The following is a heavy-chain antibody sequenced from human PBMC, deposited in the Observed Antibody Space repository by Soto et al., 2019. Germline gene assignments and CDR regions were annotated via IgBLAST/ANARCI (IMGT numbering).Heavy chain of an antibody. V-gene: IGHV3-30*09. Sequence: QVQLVESGGGVVQPGRSLRLSSAASGFTFNNYAMHWVRQAPGKGLEWVAVISYDGNNQYYADSVKGRFAISRDNSKNTLYLQMNSLRDEDTAVYYCARDRVYYYDSSGYYNFEYWGQGSLVTVSS. CDR1: GFTFNNYA. CDR2: ISYDGNNQ. CDR3: ARDRVYYYDSSGYYNFEY. J-gene: IGHJ4*02. D-gene: IGHD3-22*01.